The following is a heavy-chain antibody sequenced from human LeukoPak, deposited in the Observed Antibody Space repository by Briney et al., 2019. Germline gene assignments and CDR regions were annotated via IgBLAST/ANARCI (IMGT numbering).Heavy chain of an antibody. J-gene: IGHJ3*02. Sequence: GGSLRLSCAASGFTVSSNYMTWVRQAPGNGLEWVSIIYSGGTTYYADSVKGRFTISRDNSKNTLYLQVKSLRAEDTAVYYCARLVRDAFDIWGQGTMVTVSS. CDR2: IYSGGTT. CDR1: GFTVSSNY. CDR3: ARLVRDAFDI. V-gene: IGHV3-53*01.